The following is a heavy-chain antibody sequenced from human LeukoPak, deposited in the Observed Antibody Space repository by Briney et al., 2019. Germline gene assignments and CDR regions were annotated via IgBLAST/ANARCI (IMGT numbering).Heavy chain of an antibody. Sequence: SETLSLTCTVSGGSTNNYYWTWIRQPPGKGLEWIGNIYNSGNTDYNPSLKSRVTISIDTSKNQFSLKVISVTAADTAIYYCARESGSYLWRSWLNPWGQGTLVTVSS. J-gene: IGHJ5*02. D-gene: IGHD3-16*01. CDR2: IYNSGNT. V-gene: IGHV4-59*01. CDR3: ARESGSYLWRSWLNP. CDR1: GGSTNNYY.